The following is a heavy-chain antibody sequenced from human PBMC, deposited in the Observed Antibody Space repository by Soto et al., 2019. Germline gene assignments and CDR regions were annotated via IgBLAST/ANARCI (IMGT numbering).Heavy chain of an antibody. Sequence: GASVKVSCKVSGYTLTELSMHWVRQATGQGLEWMGWMNPNSGNTGYAQKFQGRVTMTRNTSISTAYMELSSLRSEDTAVYYCARTMVRGVTPVDWGQGTLVTVSS. V-gene: IGHV1-8*01. CDR1: GYTLTELS. D-gene: IGHD3-10*01. CDR3: ARTMVRGVTPVD. J-gene: IGHJ4*02. CDR2: MNPNSGNT.